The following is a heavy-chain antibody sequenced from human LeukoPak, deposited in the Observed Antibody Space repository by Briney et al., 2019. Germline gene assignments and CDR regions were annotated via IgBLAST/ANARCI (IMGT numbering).Heavy chain of an antibody. CDR1: GYTFTSYG. D-gene: IGHD4-17*01. Sequence: ASVKVSCKASGYTFTSYGISWVRQAPGQGLEWMGWISAYNGNTNYAQKLQGRVTMTTDTSTSTAYIELRSLRSDDTAVCYCARLVDGDYEDYWGQGTLVTVSS. J-gene: IGHJ4*02. CDR3: ARLVDGDYEDY. CDR2: ISAYNGNT. V-gene: IGHV1-18*01.